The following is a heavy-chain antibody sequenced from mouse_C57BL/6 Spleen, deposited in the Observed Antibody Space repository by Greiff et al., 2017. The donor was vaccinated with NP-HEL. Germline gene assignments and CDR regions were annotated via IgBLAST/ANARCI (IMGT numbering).Heavy chain of an antibody. V-gene: IGHV1-11*01. J-gene: IGHJ3*01. Sequence: VQLQQSGAELASPGASVTLSCKASGYTFTDHIMNWVKKRTGQGLEWIGRIYPVSSETNYNKKFMGKATFSVDRSSSTVYMVLKGLTSEDRAVYYCAYYYGSSGFAYWVQGTLVTVSA. CDR3: AYYYGSSGFAY. CDR1: GYTFTDHI. CDR2: IYPVSSET. D-gene: IGHD1-1*01.